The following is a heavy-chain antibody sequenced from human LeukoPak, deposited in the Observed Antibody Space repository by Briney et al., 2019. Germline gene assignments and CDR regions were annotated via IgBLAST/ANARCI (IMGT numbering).Heavy chain of an antibody. Sequence: PGGSLRLSCAASGFTFNTFHMNWVRQAPGKGLEWVSSITSSGTYITYADSVQGRFTISRDNAKNSLYLQMNNLRVDDTALYYCARASGGWDLDYWGHGTLVTVSS. D-gene: IGHD1-26*01. V-gene: IGHV3-21*06. J-gene: IGHJ4*01. CDR2: ITSSGTYI. CDR3: ARASGGWDLDY. CDR1: GFTFNTFH.